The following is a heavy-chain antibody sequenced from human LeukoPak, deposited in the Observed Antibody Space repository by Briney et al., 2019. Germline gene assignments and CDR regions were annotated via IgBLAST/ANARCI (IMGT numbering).Heavy chain of an antibody. CDR2: IWYDGSNK. CDR1: GFTFSSYG. CDR3: ARADTPPHYYGIDV. V-gene: IGHV3-33*01. J-gene: IGHJ6*02. Sequence: GGSLRLSCAASGFTFSSYGMHWVRQAPGKGLEWVAVIWYDGSNKYYADSVKGRFTISRDNSKNTLYLQMNSLRAEDTAVYYCARADTPPHYYGIDVWGQGTTVTVSS.